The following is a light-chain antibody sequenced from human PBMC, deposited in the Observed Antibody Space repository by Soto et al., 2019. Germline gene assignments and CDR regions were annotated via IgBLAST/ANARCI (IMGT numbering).Light chain of an antibody. V-gene: IGLV1-40*01. CDR3: QSYDSSLSXGX. CDR1: SSNIGAGYD. J-gene: IGLJ2*01. Sequence: QSVLTQPPSVSGAPGQRVTISCTGSSSNIGAGYDVHWYQQLPGTAPKLLIYGNSNRPSGVPDRFSGSKSGTSASLAITGLQAEDEADYYCQSYDSSLSXGXXGGGXXLTVL. CDR2: GNS.